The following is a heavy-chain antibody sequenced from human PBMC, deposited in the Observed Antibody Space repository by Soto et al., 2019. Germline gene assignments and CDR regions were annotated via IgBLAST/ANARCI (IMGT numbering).Heavy chain of an antibody. CDR1: GFTFSSYS. D-gene: IGHD5-18*01. CDR2: ISSSSSYI. V-gene: IGHV3-21*01. J-gene: IGHJ4*02. CDR3: ARDLNVDTVMVARYQFVY. Sequence: EVQLVESGGGLVKPGGSLRLSCAASGFTFSSYSMNWVRQAPGKGLEWVSHISSSSSYIYYAGSVEGRFTISRDNAQNSLYLQMNSLRAEDTAVYYCARDLNVDTVMVARYQFVYWGQGALVTVSS.